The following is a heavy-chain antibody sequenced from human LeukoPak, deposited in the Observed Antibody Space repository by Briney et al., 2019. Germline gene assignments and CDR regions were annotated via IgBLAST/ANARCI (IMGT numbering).Heavy chain of an antibody. D-gene: IGHD3-10*01. Sequence: TSQTLSLTCTVSGGSISSGSYYWSWIRQPAGKGLEWIGRIYTSGSTNYNPSLKSRVTISVDTSKNQFSLKLSSVTAADTAVYYCARRHYGLLWFGETHFDYWGQGTLVTVSS. CDR1: GGSISSGSYY. CDR2: IYTSGST. J-gene: IGHJ4*02. V-gene: IGHV4-61*02. CDR3: ARRHYGLLWFGETHFDY.